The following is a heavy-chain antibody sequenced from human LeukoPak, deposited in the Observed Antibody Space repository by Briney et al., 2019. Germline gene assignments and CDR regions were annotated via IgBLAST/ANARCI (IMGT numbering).Heavy chain of an antibody. CDR3: ARDRFGRVGTTPPLDY. D-gene: IGHD1-26*01. J-gene: IGHJ4*02. CDR2: IYYSGNT. V-gene: IGHV4-39*07. Sequence: SETLSLTCTVSGGSISNTRYYWGWIRQPPGKGLEWIGNIYYSGNTYYNPSLKSRVTMSVDTSKNQFSLKLSSVTAADTAVYYCARDRFGRVGTTPPLDYWGLGNLVTVSS. CDR1: GGSISNTRYY.